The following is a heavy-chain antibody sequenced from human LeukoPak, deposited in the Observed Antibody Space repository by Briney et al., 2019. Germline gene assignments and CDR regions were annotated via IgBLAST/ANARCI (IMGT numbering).Heavy chain of an antibody. Sequence: SETLSLTCAVYGGSFSGYYWSWIRQPPGKGLEWIGEINHSGSTNYNPSLKSRVTISVDTSKNQFSLKLSSVTAADTAVYYCARGLVDIVATIPRVYYFDYWGQGTLVTVSS. CDR1: GGSFSGYY. J-gene: IGHJ4*02. CDR3: ARGLVDIVATIPRVYYFDY. D-gene: IGHD5-12*01. CDR2: INHSGST. V-gene: IGHV4-34*01.